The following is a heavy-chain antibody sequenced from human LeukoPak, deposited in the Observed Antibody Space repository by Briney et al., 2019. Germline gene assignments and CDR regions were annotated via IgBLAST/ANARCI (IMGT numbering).Heavy chain of an antibody. J-gene: IGHJ4*02. D-gene: IGHD2-15*01. CDR1: GYTFTNYG. V-gene: IGHV1-18*01. CDR2: ISAYNGDT. Sequence: ASVKVSCKASGYTFTNYGVSWVRQAPGQGLEWMGWISAYNGDTKYAHKFQGRVTMTTDTSTSTAYMDLRSLRSDDTAVYYCARDLYCSGGVCYSSFIDYWGQGSLVTVSS. CDR3: ARDLYCSGGVCYSSFIDY.